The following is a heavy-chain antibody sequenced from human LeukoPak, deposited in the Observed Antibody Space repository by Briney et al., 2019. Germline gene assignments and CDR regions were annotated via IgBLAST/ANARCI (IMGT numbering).Heavy chain of an antibody. CDR2: IYSGGST. J-gene: IGHJ4*02. CDR1: GFTVSSNY. V-gene: IGHV3-53*01. CDR3: ARAGQYYFDY. D-gene: IGHD4-11*01. Sequence: PGGSLRLSCAASGFTVSSNYMSWVRQAPGKGLEWVPVIYSGGSTYYADSVKGRFIISRDNSKNTLYLQMNSLRAEDTAVYYCARAGQYYFDYWGQGTLVTVSS.